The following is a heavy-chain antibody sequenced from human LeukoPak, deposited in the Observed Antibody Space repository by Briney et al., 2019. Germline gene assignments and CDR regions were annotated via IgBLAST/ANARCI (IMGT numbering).Heavy chain of an antibody. CDR2: ISSSSSYI. D-gene: IGHD4-17*01. V-gene: IGHV3-21*01. J-gene: IGHJ4*02. Sequence: GGSLRLSCAASGFTFGSYSMNWVRQAPGKGLEWVSSISSSSSYIHYADSVKGRFTISRDNAKNSLYLQMNSLRAEDTAVYYCAREGYYGDFDYWGQGTLVTVSS. CDR3: AREGYYGDFDY. CDR1: GFTFGSYS.